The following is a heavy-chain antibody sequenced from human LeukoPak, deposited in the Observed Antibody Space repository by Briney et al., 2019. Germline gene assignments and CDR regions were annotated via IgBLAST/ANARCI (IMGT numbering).Heavy chain of an antibody. J-gene: IGHJ4*02. Sequence: ASVKVSCKASGYTFTSYGISWVRQAPGQGLEWMGCISAYNGNTNYAQKLQGRVTMTTDTSTSTAYMELRSLRSDDTAVYYCARDLEDYYGSGSYYNPNEGSPRENFDYWGQGTLVTVSS. CDR3: ARDLEDYYGSGSYYNPNEGSPRENFDY. D-gene: IGHD3-10*01. CDR2: ISAYNGNT. CDR1: GYTFTSYG. V-gene: IGHV1-18*01.